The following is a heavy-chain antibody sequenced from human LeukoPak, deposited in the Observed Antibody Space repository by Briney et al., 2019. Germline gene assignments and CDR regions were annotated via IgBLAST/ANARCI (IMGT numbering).Heavy chain of an antibody. CDR1: GFTFSSYA. V-gene: IGHV3-23*01. CDR2: ISGSGGST. D-gene: IGHD3-3*01. Sequence: GGSLRLSCAASGFTFSSYAMSWVRQAPGKGLEWLSSISGSGGSTYYADSVKGRFTISRDNSKNTLYLQMNSLRAEDTAVYYCAKKYLEWLFSYGMDVWGQGTTVTVSS. CDR3: AKKYLEWLFSYGMDV. J-gene: IGHJ6*02.